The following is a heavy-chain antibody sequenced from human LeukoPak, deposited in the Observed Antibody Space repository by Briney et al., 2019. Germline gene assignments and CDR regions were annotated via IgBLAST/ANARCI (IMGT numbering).Heavy chain of an antibody. CDR3: VRDQGSWSIAAHLDTFDM. CDR2: ITSSSSAK. J-gene: IGHJ3*02. D-gene: IGHD6-6*01. Sequence: GGSLRLSCAASGFTFSTSGMNWVRQAPGKGLEWVSYITSSSSAKYYAASVKGRFTISRDNAKNSLYLQMNSLTAEDTVVYFCVRDQGSWSIAAHLDTFDMWGQGTMVTVSS. CDR1: GFTFSTSG. V-gene: IGHV3-48*01.